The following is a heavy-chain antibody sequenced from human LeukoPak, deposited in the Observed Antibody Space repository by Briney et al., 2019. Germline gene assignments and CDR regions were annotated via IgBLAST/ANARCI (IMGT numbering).Heavy chain of an antibody. Sequence: GGPLKLSCTASGLTFRNYGMNWVRKAPGKGLVWFSLINSDGSSTSSADSVKGRFTISRDNTKNTLYLQMNSLRGEDTAVYYCTRERGLIAPSGVDLWGQGTLVTVSS. CDR1: GLTFRNYG. D-gene: IGHD6-13*01. CDR3: TRERGLIAPSGVDL. CDR2: INSDGSST. J-gene: IGHJ5*02. V-gene: IGHV3-74*01.